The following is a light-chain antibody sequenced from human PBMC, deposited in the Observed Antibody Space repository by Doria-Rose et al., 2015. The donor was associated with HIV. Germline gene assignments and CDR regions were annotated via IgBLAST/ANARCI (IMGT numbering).Light chain of an antibody. CDR2: DGS. V-gene: IGKV3-20*01. CDR1: QSFSSTY. Sequence: TQSPGTLSLSPGGRATLSCRASQSFSSTYLAWYQQKPGQAPSLLIYDGSTRATGIPGRFSASGSGTDFTLTINRLEPEDFALYYCHQYGTSWTFGQGTKVEI. J-gene: IGKJ1*01. CDR3: HQYGTSWT.